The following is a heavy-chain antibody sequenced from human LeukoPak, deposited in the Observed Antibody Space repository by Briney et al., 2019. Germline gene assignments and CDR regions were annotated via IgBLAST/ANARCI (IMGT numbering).Heavy chain of an antibody. CDR1: GFTFSSYG. CDR3: ARDYYGSGSYEEEFNWFDP. J-gene: IGHJ5*02. Sequence: GGSLRLSCAASGFTFSSYGMHWVRQAPGKGLEWVAVISYDGSNKYYADSVKGRFTISRDNSKNTLYLQMNSLRAEDTAVYYCARDYYGSGSYEEEFNWFDPWGQGTLVTVSS. V-gene: IGHV3-30*03. D-gene: IGHD3-10*01. CDR2: ISYDGSNK.